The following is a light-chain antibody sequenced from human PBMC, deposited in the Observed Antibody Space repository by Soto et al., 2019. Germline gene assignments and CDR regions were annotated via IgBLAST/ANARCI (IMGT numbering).Light chain of an antibody. V-gene: IGKV3-20*01. CDR1: QSVRSNY. CDR2: GAS. J-gene: IGKJ4*01. Sequence: EIVLTQSPGTLSLSSGERATLSCRASQSVRSNYLAWYQQKPGQAPRLLIYGASSRATGIPDRFGGSGSGTDFPRTISRLEPEDFAVYYCQQYASSPLTFGGGTKVEIK. CDR3: QQYASSPLT.